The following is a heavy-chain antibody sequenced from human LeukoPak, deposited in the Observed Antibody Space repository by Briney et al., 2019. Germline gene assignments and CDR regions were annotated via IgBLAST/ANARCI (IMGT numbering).Heavy chain of an antibody. Sequence: PSETLSLTCTVSGGSISSYYWSCIRRPPGKGLEWIGYIYYSGSTNYNPSLKSRVTISVDTSKNQFSLKLSSVTAADTAVYYCARVRGFGELLPDYWGQGTLVTVSS. D-gene: IGHD3-10*01. CDR3: ARVRGFGELLPDY. V-gene: IGHV4-59*01. CDR2: IYYSGST. J-gene: IGHJ4*02. CDR1: GGSISSYY.